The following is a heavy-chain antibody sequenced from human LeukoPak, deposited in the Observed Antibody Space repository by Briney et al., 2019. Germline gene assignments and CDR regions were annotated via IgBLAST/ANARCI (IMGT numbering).Heavy chain of an antibody. CDR3: AKEGALTDYYMDV. Sequence: GGSLRLSCAASGFTFSSYGMHWVRLPPGKGMEWVAFIRYDGSNKYYADSVKGRFTISRDNSKSTLYLQMNSLRAEDTAVYYCAKEGALTDYYMDVWGKGTTVTVSS. CDR1: GFTFSSYG. CDR2: IRYDGSNK. J-gene: IGHJ6*03. V-gene: IGHV3-30*02.